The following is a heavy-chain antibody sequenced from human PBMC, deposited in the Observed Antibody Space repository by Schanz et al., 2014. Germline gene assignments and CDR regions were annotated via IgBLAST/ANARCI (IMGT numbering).Heavy chain of an antibody. V-gene: IGHV1-69*04. CDR2: IIPILGIA. CDR1: GYAFTTYG. J-gene: IGHJ4*02. D-gene: IGHD6-13*01. CDR3: ASSGAGYSSSWDFDS. Sequence: QVQLVQSGAEVKKPGASVRVSCKVSGYAFTTYGISWVRQAPGQGLEWMGRIIPILGIANYAQKFQGRVTITADRSTSTAYMELSSLRSEDTAVYYCASSGAGYSSSWDFDSWGLGTLVTVSS.